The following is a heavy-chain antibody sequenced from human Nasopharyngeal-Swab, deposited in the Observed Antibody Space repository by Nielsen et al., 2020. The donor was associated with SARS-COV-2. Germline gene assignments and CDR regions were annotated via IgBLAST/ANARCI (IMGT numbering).Heavy chain of an antibody. J-gene: IGHJ4*02. CDR1: GFTFSTYG. Sequence: GGSLRLSCAASGFTFSTYGMHWVRQAPGKGLEWVAIIWYDGTDNYYADSVKGRFTISRDNSKNTLYLQMNSLRAEDTAVYYCARGEGVQANAYYDSSGYFPFDYWGQGTLVTVFS. CDR2: IWYDGTDN. V-gene: IGHV3-33*01. D-gene: IGHD3-22*01. CDR3: ARGEGVQANAYYDSSGYFPFDY.